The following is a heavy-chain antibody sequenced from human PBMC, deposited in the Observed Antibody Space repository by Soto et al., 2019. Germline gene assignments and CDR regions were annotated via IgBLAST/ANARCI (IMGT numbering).Heavy chain of an antibody. CDR2: MNPNSGNT. CDR1: GYTFTSYD. D-gene: IGHD3-10*01. V-gene: IGHV1-8*01. J-gene: IGHJ4*02. Sequence: ASVKVSCKASGYTFTSYDINWVRQATGQGLEWMGWMNPNSGNTGYAQKFQGRVTMTRNTSISTAYMELSSLRSEDTAVYYCASLAMVRGSNEDYWGQGTLVTVSS. CDR3: ASLAMVRGSNEDY.